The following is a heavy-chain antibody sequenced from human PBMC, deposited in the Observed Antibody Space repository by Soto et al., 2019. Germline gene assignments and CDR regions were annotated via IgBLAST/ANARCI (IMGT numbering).Heavy chain of an antibody. CDR1: GFSFTNYG. V-gene: IGHV3-23*01. Sequence: EVQLLEAGGGLVQPGGSLRLSCAASGFSFTNYGMSWVRQAPGKGLERLSAIIGNGDTAYYADSVRGRFTISRDNSKNTLYLQLDDLGAEDTAIYYCAKDYDYGDSLPFDYWGQGTLVTVSS. D-gene: IGHD4-17*01. CDR3: AKDYDYGDSLPFDY. J-gene: IGHJ4*02. CDR2: IIGNGDTA.